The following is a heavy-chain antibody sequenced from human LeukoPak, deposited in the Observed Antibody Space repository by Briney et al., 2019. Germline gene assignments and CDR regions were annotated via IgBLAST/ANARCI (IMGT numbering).Heavy chain of an antibody. D-gene: IGHD1-7*01. CDR1: GYIFSNYG. V-gene: IGHV1-18*01. J-gene: IGHJ4*02. CDR2: ISAKNGDT. CDR3: ARDVPGTTPFDY. Sequence: ASVKVSCTASGYIFSNYGISWVRQAPGQGLEWMGWISAKNGDTNYIQKFRGRVTMTTDTSTSTAYMELWSLRSDDTAVYYCARDVPGTTPFDYWGQRTLVTVSS.